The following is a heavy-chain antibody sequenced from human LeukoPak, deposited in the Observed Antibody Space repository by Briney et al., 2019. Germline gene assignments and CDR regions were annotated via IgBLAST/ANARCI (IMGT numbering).Heavy chain of an antibody. J-gene: IGHJ5*02. Sequence: GRSLRLSCAASGFTFSSYAMHWVRQAPGKGLEWVAVISYDGSNKYYADSVKGRFTISRDTSKNTLYLQMHSLRAEDTAVYYCARDRDVVVPAAMTGWFDPWGQGTLVTVSS. CDR1: GFTFSSYA. CDR3: ARDRDVVVPAAMTGWFDP. D-gene: IGHD2-2*01. V-gene: IGHV3-30*04. CDR2: ISYDGSNK.